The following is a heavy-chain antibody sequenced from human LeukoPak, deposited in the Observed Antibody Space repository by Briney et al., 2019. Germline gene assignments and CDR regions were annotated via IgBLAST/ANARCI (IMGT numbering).Heavy chain of an antibody. Sequence: SETLSLTCTVSGGSISSYYWSWIRQPPGKGLEWIGYIYYSGSTNYNPSLKSRVTISVDTSKNQFSLKLSSVTAADTAVYYCARDPYGDYANDAFDIWGQGTMVTVSS. V-gene: IGHV4-59*01. CDR3: ARDPYGDYANDAFDI. CDR1: GGSISSYY. J-gene: IGHJ3*02. D-gene: IGHD4-17*01. CDR2: IYYSGST.